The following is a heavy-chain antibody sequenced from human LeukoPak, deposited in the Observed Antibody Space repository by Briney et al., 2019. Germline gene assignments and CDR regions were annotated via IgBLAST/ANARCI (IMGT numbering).Heavy chain of an antibody. V-gene: IGHV3-30*18. D-gene: IGHD2-2*02. CDR1: GFIFSSYG. J-gene: IGHJ6*02. CDR3: AKVEGYCSSTSCYTRFYYYGMDV. CDR2: ISYDGSNK. Sequence: GGSLRLSCAASGFIFSSYGMHWVRQAPGKGLEWVAVISYDGSNKYYADSVKGRFTISRDNSKNTLYLQMNSLRAEDTAVYYCAKVEGYCSSTSCYTRFYYYGMDVWGQGTTVTVSS.